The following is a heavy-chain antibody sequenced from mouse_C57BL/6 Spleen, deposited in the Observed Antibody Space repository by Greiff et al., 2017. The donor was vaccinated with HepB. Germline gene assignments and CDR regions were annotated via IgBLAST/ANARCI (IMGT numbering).Heavy chain of an antibody. D-gene: IGHD1-1*01. V-gene: IGHV1-19*01. CDR2: INPYNGGT. CDR1: GYTFTDYY. CDR3: ARGLKLRYFDV. J-gene: IGHJ1*03. Sequence: DVKLQESGPVLVKPGASVKMSCKASGYTFTDYYMNWVKQSHGKSLEWIGVINPYNGGTSYNQKFKGKATLTVDKSSSTAYMELNSLTSEDSAVYYCARGLKLRYFDVWGTGTTVTVSS.